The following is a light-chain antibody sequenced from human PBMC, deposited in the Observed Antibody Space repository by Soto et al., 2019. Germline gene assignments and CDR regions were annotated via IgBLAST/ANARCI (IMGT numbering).Light chain of an antibody. CDR1: QSIGSN. V-gene: IGKV3-15*01. Sequence: DKVMTQSPATLSVSPGESVTLSCRASQSIGSNLAWFQQKRGQTPRLLIYGASARATGVPARFSGSGSGTEFTLTISSLQSEDCAVYYCQQYDNWPRTFGQGTKVEIK. J-gene: IGKJ1*01. CDR3: QQYDNWPRT. CDR2: GAS.